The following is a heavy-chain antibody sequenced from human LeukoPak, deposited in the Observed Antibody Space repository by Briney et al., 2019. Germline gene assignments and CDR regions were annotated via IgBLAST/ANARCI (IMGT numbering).Heavy chain of an antibody. J-gene: IGHJ5*02. CDR3: ARGFMITFGGVIGH. D-gene: IGHD3-16*01. Sequence: GGSLRLSCAASGFTFSSYWMSWVRQAPGKGLEWVANIKQDGSEKYYVDSVKGRFTISRDNAKNSLYLQMNSLRAEDTAVYYCARGFMITFGGVIGHWGQGTLVTVSS. CDR2: IKQDGSEK. CDR1: GFTFSSYW. V-gene: IGHV3-7*01.